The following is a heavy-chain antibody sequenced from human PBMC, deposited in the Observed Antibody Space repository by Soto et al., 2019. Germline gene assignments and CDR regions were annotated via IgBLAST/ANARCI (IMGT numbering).Heavy chain of an antibody. D-gene: IGHD5-12*01. CDR1: GDRLICRL. CDR3: ARGYNWYF. V-gene: IGHV1-2*02. J-gene: IGHJ2*01. CDR2: INPKSGGT. Sequence: KACSKAPGDRLICRLMHWERRAPGQGLEWMGWINPKSGGTKIAQKLQGRTTMTRDTSINTVSMELSRLTSDDTAVYFCARGYNWYF.